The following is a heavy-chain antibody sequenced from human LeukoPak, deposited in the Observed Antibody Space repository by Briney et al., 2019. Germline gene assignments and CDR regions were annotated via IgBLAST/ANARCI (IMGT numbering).Heavy chain of an antibody. D-gene: IGHD7-27*01. CDR2: INKDCSDK. Sequence: AGSLRLSCAASGFTFNKYWMTWVRLAPGKGKERVANINKDCSDKHYVSSVKGRFTISRDNAKNSVYLQMNSLRDDDTAIYYYAGENWGPDYWGQGTLVTVSS. CDR1: GFTFNKYW. V-gene: IGHV3-7*01. CDR3: AGENWGPDY. J-gene: IGHJ4*02.